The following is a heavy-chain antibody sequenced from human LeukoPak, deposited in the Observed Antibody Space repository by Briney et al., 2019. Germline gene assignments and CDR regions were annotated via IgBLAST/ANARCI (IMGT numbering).Heavy chain of an antibody. V-gene: IGHV4-59*08. Sequence: SETLSLTCAVYGGSFSGYYWSWIRQPPGKGLEWIGYIYYSGSTNYNPSLKSRVTISVDTSKNQFSLKLSSVTAADTAVYYCARQGGELSLSQDAFDIWGQGTMVTVSS. CDR3: ARQGGELSLSQDAFDI. D-gene: IGHD3-10*01. CDR1: GGSFSGYY. CDR2: IYYSGST. J-gene: IGHJ3*02.